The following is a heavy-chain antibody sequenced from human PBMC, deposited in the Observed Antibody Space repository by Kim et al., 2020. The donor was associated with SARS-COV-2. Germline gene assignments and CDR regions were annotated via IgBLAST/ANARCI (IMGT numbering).Heavy chain of an antibody. J-gene: IGHJ5*02. V-gene: IGHV4-34*01. CDR1: GGSFSGYY. Sequence: SETLSLTCAVYGGSFSGYYWSWIRQPPGKGLEWIGEINHSGSTNYNPSLKSRVTISVDTSKNQFSLKLSSVTAADTAVYYCARRYKGAGWFDPWGQGTLVTASS. CDR3: ARRYKGAGWFDP. CDR2: INHSGST. D-gene: IGHD1-26*01.